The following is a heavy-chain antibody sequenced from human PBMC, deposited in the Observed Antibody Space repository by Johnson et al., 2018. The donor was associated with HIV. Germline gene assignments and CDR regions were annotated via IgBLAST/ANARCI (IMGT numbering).Heavy chain of an antibody. CDR3: ARGGIIHDAFDI. J-gene: IGHJ3*02. Sequence: QVQLVESGGILVQPGRSLRLSCVVSGFTFSSYTMHWVRQAPGKGLEWVAVISYDGSNKYFADSVKGRFTISRDNSKNTLYLQMSSLRAEDTAVYYCARGGIIHDAFDIWGQGTMVTVSS. V-gene: IGHV3-30*04. D-gene: IGHD1-1*01. CDR1: GFTFSSYT. CDR2: ISYDGSNK.